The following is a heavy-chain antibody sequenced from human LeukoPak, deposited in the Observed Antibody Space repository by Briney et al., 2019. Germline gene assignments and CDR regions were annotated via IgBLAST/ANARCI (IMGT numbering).Heavy chain of an antibody. D-gene: IGHD2-15*01. J-gene: IGHJ6*02. V-gene: IGHV1-8*01. CDR3: ARGGVVVVAATNYYYYGMDV. CDR2: MNPNSGNT. CDR1: GYTFTSYD. Sequence: ASVKVSCKASGYTFTSYDINWVRQATGQGLEWMGWMNPNSGNTGYAQKFQGRVTMTRNTSISTAYMELSSLRSGDTAVYYCARGGVVVVAATNYYYYGMDVWGQGTTVTVSS.